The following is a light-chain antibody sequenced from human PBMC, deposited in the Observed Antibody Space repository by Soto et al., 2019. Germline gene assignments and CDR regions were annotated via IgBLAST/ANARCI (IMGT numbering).Light chain of an antibody. CDR3: IQYNSYST. Sequence: DIQMTQSPSTLSASVGDRVTITCRASQSISSWLAWYQQKPGKAPKLLIYDASSLESGVPSSFSGSGSGTEFPLPISRLQPYGFATYLCIQYNSYSTFGQGTKVQIK. J-gene: IGKJ4*01. V-gene: IGKV1-5*01. CDR2: DAS. CDR1: QSISSW.